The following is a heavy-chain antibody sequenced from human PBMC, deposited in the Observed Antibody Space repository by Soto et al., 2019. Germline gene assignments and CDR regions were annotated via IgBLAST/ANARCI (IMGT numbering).Heavy chain of an antibody. J-gene: IGHJ6*02. CDR3: NRDARSLACPASYYYGLDV. CDR2: IRSKAYGGTT. D-gene: IGHD3-3*01. V-gene: IGHV3-49*04. Sequence: PGGSLRLSCTASGFTFGDYAMSWVRQAPGKGLEWVGFIRSKAYGGTTEYAASVKGRFTISRDDSKSIAYLQMNSLKTEDTAVYYCNRDARSLACPASYYYGLDVWGQGTTVTVSS. CDR1: GFTFGDYA.